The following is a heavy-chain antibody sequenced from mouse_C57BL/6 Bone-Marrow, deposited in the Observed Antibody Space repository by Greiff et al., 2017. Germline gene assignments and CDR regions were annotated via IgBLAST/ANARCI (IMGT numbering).Heavy chain of an antibody. CDR2: VNPYNGGT. CDR3: ARNPPFYYGSAWFAY. J-gene: IGHJ3*01. D-gene: IGHD1-1*01. V-gene: IGHV1-19*01. CDR1: GYTFTDYY. Sequence: EVQLQQSGPVLVKPGASVKMSCKASGYTFTDYYMNWVKQSHGKSLEWLGVVNPYNGGTSYNQTFKGKATLTVDKSSSTAYMALKSLTSEDSAVDYCARNPPFYYGSAWFAYWGQGTLVTVSA.